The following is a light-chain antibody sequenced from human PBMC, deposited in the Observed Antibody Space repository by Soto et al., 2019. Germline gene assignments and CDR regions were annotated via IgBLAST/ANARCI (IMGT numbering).Light chain of an antibody. CDR1: RSLSSSY. V-gene: IGKV3-20*01. J-gene: IGKJ2*01. Sequence: EIVLTQSPGTLSLSPGERATLSCRASRSLSSSYVVWYQPKPGQAPRLLIYAASRRATGIPDRFSGSGSATEYTLTISRLEPEDFAVYYCQQQGTFRQGNKLEIK. CDR2: AAS. CDR3: QQQGT.